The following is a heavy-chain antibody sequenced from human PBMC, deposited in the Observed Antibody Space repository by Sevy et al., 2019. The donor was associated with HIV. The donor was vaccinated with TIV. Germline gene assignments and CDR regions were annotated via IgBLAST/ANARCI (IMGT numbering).Heavy chain of an antibody. V-gene: IGHV3-23*01. Sequence: GGSLRLSCAASGFTFSKYSMSWVRQPPGKGLEWVSTLTFGCGEINYADSVKGRFAISRDNSKSSVYLQMNNLRPEDTAVYYCAREGCTKPHDYWGQGTLVTVSS. CDR1: GFTFSKYS. CDR2: LTFGCGEI. D-gene: IGHD2-8*01. CDR3: AREGCTKPHDY. J-gene: IGHJ4*02.